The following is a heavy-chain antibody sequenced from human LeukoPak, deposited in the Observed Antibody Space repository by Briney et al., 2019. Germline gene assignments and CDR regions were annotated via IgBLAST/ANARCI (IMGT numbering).Heavy chain of an antibody. CDR2: ISWNSGSI. J-gene: IGHJ3*02. CDR3: AKGYYYDSSGYYHDAFDI. D-gene: IGHD3-22*01. Sequence: SLRLSCAASGFTFDDYAMHWVRQAPGKGLEWVSGISWNSGSIGYADSVKGRFTISRDNAKSSLYLQMNSLRAEDMALYYCAKGYYYDSSGYYHDAFDIWGQGTMVTVSS. CDR1: GFTFDDYA. V-gene: IGHV3-9*03.